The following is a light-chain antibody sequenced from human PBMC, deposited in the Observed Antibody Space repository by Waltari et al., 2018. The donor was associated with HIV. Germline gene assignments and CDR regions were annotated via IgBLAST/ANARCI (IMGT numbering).Light chain of an antibody. CDR2: DNN. CDR1: SSNIGNNC. V-gene: IGLV1-51*01. Sequence: SVLTQPPSVSAAPAHKVTISCSRSSSNIGNNCISWYQQLPGTAPNLLIYDNNKRPAGIPDRFSGSKAGTSATLGITGLQIGDEAEYFCATWDSSLSAGVFGGGTKLTVL. CDR3: ATWDSSLSAGV. J-gene: IGLJ2*01.